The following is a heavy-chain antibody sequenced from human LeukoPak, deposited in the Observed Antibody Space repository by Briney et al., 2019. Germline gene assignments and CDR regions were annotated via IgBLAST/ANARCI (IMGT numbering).Heavy chain of an antibody. V-gene: IGHV1-69*13. CDR2: IIPIFGTA. Sequence: ASVKVSCKASGYTFTSYDINWVRQAPGQGLEWMGGIIPIFGTANYAQKFQGRVTITADESTSTAYMELSSLRSEDTAVYYCARDLKSGDYDSSGYYGFDYWGQGTPVTVSS. CDR3: ARDLKSGDYDSSGYYGFDY. J-gene: IGHJ4*02. CDR1: GYTFTSYD. D-gene: IGHD3-22*01.